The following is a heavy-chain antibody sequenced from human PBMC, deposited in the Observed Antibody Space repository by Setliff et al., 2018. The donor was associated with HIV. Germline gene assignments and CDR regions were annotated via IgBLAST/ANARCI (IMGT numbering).Heavy chain of an antibody. CDR3: AKKTAAYTSGSWLHY. D-gene: IGHD3-10*01. CDR2: SIPLFGTV. Sequence: SVKVSCKASGDTFSNSALTWVRQAPGQGLEWMGGSIPLFGTVTYAQRFQGRVTITTDELMTTAYMELTSLRAEDTAVYYCAKKTAAYTSGSWLHYWGQGTLVTVSS. CDR1: GDTFSNSA. V-gene: IGHV1-69*05. J-gene: IGHJ4*02.